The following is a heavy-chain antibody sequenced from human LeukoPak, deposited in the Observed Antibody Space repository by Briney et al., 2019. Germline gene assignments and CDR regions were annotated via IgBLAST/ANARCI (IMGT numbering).Heavy chain of an antibody. J-gene: IGHJ6*02. CDR1: GYTLTELS. CDR2: FDPEDGET. D-gene: IGHD2-15*01. Sequence: ASVKVSCKVSGYTLTELSMHWVRQAPGKGLEWMGGFDPEDGETIYAQKFQGRVTMTEDTSTDTAYMELSSLRSEDTAVYCCATGRLLGALYGMDVWGQGTTVTVSS. CDR3: ATGRLLGALYGMDV. V-gene: IGHV1-24*01.